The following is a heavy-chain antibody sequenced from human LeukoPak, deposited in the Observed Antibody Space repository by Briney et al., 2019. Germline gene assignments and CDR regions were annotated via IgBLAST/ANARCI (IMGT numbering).Heavy chain of an antibody. CDR3: ARDHSSSWGNYYYYGMDV. D-gene: IGHD6-13*01. Sequence: SETLSLTCTVSGGSIGTYYWSWVRQPPGKGLEWIGEIYHSGSTNYNPSLKSRVTISVDKSKNQFSLKLSSVTAADTAVYYCARDHSSSWGNYYYYGMDVWGQGTTVTVSS. V-gene: IGHV4-4*02. CDR1: GGSIGTYY. CDR2: IYHSGST. J-gene: IGHJ6*02.